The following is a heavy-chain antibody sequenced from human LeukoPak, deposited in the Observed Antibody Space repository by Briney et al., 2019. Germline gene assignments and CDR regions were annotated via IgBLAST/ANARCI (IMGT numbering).Heavy chain of an antibody. Sequence: PSETLSLTCTVSGGSISSYYWSWIRQPPGKTLEWIGYIYYSGSTNYNPSLKSRVTMSVDTSKNQFSLKLSSVTAADTAVYYCARLSSGQNNWFDPWGQGTLVTVSS. CDR2: IYYSGST. CDR3: ARLSSGQNNWFDP. D-gene: IGHD2/OR15-2a*01. V-gene: IGHV4-59*01. CDR1: GGSISSYY. J-gene: IGHJ5*02.